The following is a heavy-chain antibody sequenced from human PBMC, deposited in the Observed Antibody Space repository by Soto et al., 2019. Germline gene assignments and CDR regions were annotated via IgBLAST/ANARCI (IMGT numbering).Heavy chain of an antibody. Sequence: GSLTHSCAASGFTFSYYSMIWVRQAPGKGLEWVSSISSSGSYIYYADSVNGRFTISRDNAENSLYLQMNSLRVEDTAVYYCARGRYYDSSLSDYWGQGTLVTVSS. CDR1: GFTFSYYS. J-gene: IGHJ4*02. D-gene: IGHD3-22*01. CDR2: ISSSGSYI. V-gene: IGHV3-21*01. CDR3: ARGRYYDSSLSDY.